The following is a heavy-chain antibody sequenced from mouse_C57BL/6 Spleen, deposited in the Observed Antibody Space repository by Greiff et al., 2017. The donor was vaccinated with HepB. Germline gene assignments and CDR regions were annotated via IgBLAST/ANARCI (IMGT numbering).Heavy chain of an antibody. Sequence: QVQLKESGPELVKPGASVKISCKASGYAFSSSWMNWVKQRPGKGLEWIGRIYPGDGDTNYNGKFKGKATLTADKSSSTAYMQLSSLTSEDSAVYFCARLGNPFACWGQGTLGTVSA. D-gene: IGHD2-1*01. V-gene: IGHV1-82*01. CDR2: IYPGDGDT. J-gene: IGHJ3*01. CDR3: ARLGNPFAC. CDR1: GYAFSSSW.